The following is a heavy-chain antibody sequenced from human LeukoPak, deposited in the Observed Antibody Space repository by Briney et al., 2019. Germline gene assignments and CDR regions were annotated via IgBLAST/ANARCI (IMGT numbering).Heavy chain of an antibody. CDR3: ARHLSGITGYTYGRGIDY. CDR1: GFSFSTYE. CDR2: ISASGQTI. V-gene: IGHV3-48*03. D-gene: IGHD5-18*01. J-gene: IGHJ4*02. Sequence: GGSLRLSCAASGFSFSTYEFHWVRHAPGKGLEWVSYISASGQTIYYADSVRGRFTISRDNAKNSLYLQMNSLGAEDTAVYHCARHLSGITGYTYGRGIDYWGQGTLVTVSS.